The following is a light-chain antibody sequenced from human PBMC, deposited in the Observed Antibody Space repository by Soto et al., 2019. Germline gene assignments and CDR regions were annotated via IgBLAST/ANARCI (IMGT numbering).Light chain of an antibody. Sequence: QSALTQPASVSGSPGQSITISCTGTSSDVGGYNYVSWYQLHPGKAPKLMIHEVSERPSGVSNRFSGSKSGNTASRTISGLQAEDEADYYCASYASSVTYVFGSGTKLTVL. CDR2: EVS. J-gene: IGLJ1*01. CDR3: ASYASSVTYV. V-gene: IGLV2-14*01. CDR1: SSDVGGYNY.